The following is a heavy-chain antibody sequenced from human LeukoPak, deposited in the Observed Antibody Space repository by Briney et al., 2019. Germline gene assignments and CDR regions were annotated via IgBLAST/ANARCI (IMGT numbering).Heavy chain of an antibody. J-gene: IGHJ4*02. V-gene: IGHV1-18*01. D-gene: IGHD5-12*01. CDR1: GYTFTSYG. CDR2: ISAYNGNT. CDR3: ARDHLTSGYLTPLTDY. Sequence: ASVKVSCKASGYTFTSYGISWVRQAPGQGLEWMGWISAYNGNTNYAQKLQGRVTMTTDTSTSTAYMELRSLRSDDTAVYYCARDHLTSGYLTPLTDYWGQGTLVTVSS.